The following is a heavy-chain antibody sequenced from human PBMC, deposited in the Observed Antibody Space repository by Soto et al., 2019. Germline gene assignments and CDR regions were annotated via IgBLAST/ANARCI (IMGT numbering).Heavy chain of an antibody. CDR3: AKASLYYYYGMDV. CDR2: ISYDGSNK. J-gene: IGHJ6*02. Sequence: QVQLVESGGGVVQPGRSLRLSCAASGFTFSSYGMHWVRQAPGKGLEWVAVISYDGSNKYYADSVKGRFTISRDNSKNPLYLQMNSLRAEDTAVYYCAKASLYYYYGMDVWGQGTTVTVSS. V-gene: IGHV3-30*18. D-gene: IGHD6-6*01. CDR1: GFTFSSYG.